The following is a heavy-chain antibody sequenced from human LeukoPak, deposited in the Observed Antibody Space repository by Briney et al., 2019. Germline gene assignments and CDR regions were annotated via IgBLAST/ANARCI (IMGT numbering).Heavy chain of an antibody. CDR2: IYYSGST. J-gene: IGHJ4*02. Sequence: PSETLSLTCTVYGGSISSSSYYWGWIRQPPGKGLEWIGSIYYSGSTYYSPSLKSRVTISVDTSKNQFSLKLSSVTAADTAVYYCARALARGPLDYWGQGTLVTVSS. CDR3: ARALARGPLDY. D-gene: IGHD3-10*01. CDR1: GGSISSSSYY. V-gene: IGHV4-39*07.